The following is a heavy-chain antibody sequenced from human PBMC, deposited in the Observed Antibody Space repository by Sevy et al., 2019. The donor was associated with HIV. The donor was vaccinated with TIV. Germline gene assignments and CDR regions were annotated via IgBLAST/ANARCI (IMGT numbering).Heavy chain of an antibody. D-gene: IGHD6-19*01. CDR1: VFTFSTYS. CDR2: ISSTSSYI. CDR3: ARDYNSGWRKFNLFDP. J-gene: IGHJ5*02. Sequence: GGSLRLSCAASVFTFSTYSMNWVRQAPGKGLEWVSSISSTSSYIDYAYSVKGRFTISRDNAKNSLYLQMNNLRAEDTAVYYCARDYNSGWRKFNLFDPWRQGTLVTVSS. V-gene: IGHV3-21*01.